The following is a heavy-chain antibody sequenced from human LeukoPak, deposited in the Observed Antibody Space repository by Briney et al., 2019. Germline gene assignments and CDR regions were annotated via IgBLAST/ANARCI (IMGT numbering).Heavy chain of an antibody. V-gene: IGHV4-59*01. J-gene: IGHJ4*02. CDR3: ARGNGGGYSYGYFDY. CDR1: GGSFSGYY. D-gene: IGHD5-18*01. CDR2: IYYSGST. Sequence: SETLSLTCAVYGGSFSGYYWSWIRQPPGKGQEWIGYIYYSGSTNYNPSLKSRVTISVDTSKNQFSLKLSSVTAADTAVYYCARGNGGGYSYGYFDYWGQGTLVTVSS.